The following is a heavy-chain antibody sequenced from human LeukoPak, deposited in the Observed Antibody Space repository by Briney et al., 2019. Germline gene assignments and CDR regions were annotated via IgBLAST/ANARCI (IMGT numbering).Heavy chain of an antibody. Sequence: GASVKVSCKASGYTFTSYGISWVRQAPGQGLEWMGGIIPIFGTANYAQKFQGRVTITADESTSTAYMELSSLRSEDTAVYYCASARGYCSNTSCYARYSGSYFDYWGQGTLVTVSS. D-gene: IGHD2-2*01. CDR1: GYTFTSYG. CDR2: IIPIFGTA. V-gene: IGHV1-69*13. J-gene: IGHJ4*02. CDR3: ASARGYCSNTSCYARYSGSYFDY.